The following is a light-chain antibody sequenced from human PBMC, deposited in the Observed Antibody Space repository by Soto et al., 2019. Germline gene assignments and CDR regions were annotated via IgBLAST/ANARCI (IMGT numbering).Light chain of an antibody. CDR1: SSDVGSYNL. CDR3: CSYAGSSTFVV. Sequence: QSALTQPASVSGSPGQSITISCTATSSDVGSYNLVSWYQQHPGKAPTLITYEGTERPSGVSTRFSGSKSGNTASLTISGLQAEDEADYYCCSYAGSSTFVVFGGGTKLTVL. V-gene: IGLV2-23*03. CDR2: EGT. J-gene: IGLJ2*01.